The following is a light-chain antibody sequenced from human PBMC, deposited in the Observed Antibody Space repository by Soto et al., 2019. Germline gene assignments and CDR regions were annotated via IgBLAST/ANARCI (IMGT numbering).Light chain of an antibody. V-gene: IGKV3-20*01. Sequence: EIVLVQSPGTLSLSPGERATLSCRASQSVSNNYLAWYQQKPGQAPRLLIYGASSRATGVPDRFSGSGTGTDFSLTITRLAPDDFAVYYCQQYGVSPLMFTFGQGTKVGVK. CDR3: QQYGVSPLMFT. CDR2: GAS. J-gene: IGKJ2*01. CDR1: QSVSNNY.